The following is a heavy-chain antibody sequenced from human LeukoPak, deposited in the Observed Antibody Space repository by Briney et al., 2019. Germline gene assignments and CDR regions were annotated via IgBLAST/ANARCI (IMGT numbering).Heavy chain of an antibody. CDR2: ISGSGGST. V-gene: IGHV3-23*01. Sequence: PGGSLRLSCAASGFTFSSYAMSWVRQAPGKGLEWVLAISGSGGSTYYADSVKGRFTISRDNSKNTLYLQMNSLRAEDTAVYYCARGDSSGWGLDYWGLGTLVTVSS. J-gene: IGHJ4*02. CDR1: GFTFSSYA. CDR3: ARGDSSGWGLDY. D-gene: IGHD6-19*01.